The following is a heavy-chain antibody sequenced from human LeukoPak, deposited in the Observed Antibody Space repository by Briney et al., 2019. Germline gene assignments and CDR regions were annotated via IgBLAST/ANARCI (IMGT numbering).Heavy chain of an antibody. Sequence: MPSETPSLTCTVSGGSISSSSYYWGWIRQPPGKGLEWIGSIYYSGSTYYNPSLKSRVTISVDTSKNQFSLKLSSVTAADTAVYYCARGRAITMVRGETRVWFDPWGQGTLVTVSS. CDR1: GGSISSSSYY. CDR3: ARGRAITMVRGETRVWFDP. D-gene: IGHD3-10*01. J-gene: IGHJ5*02. V-gene: IGHV4-39*07. CDR2: IYYSGST.